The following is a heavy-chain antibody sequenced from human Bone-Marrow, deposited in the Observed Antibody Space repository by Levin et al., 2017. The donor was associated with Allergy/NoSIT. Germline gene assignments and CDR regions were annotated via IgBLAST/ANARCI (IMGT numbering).Heavy chain of an antibody. CDR2: IRPNSERT. CDR1: GFTFGNHA. V-gene: IGHV3-23*01. Sequence: PGGSLRLSCAASGFTFGNHAMTWVRHAPGKGLEWVSTIRPNSERTYFADSVKGRFTVSRDDSMNMMYLQMNSLRVDDAAVYYCARGQGASGWYTVDFWGQGTLVTVSS. CDR3: ARGQGASGWYTVDF. J-gene: IGHJ4*02. D-gene: IGHD6-13*01.